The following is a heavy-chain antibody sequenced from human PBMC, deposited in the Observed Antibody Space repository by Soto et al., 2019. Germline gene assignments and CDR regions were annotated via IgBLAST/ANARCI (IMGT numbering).Heavy chain of an antibody. D-gene: IGHD2-21*02. CDR3: ARSPGGVVTAMYYFDY. V-gene: IGHV1-46*01. CDR2: INPSGGST. Sequence: GASVKVSCKASGYTFTSYYMHWVRQAPGQGLEWMGIINPSGGSTSYAQKFQGRVTMTRDTSTSTVYMELSSLRSDDTAVYYCARSPGGVVTAMYYFDYWGQGTLVTVSS. J-gene: IGHJ4*02. CDR1: GYTFTSYY.